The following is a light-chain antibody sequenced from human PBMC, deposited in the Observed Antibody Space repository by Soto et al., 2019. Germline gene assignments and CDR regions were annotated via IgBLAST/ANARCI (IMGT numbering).Light chain of an antibody. CDR1: SNDVGGYNL. CDR2: EGT. J-gene: IGLJ1*01. V-gene: IGLV2-23*01. Sequence: QSVLTQPASVSGSPGQSIIISCSGSSNDVGGYNLVSWYQHHPDKAPKVIIYEGTKRPSGLSTRFSGSKSGNTASLTISGLQAEDEADYYCCSYAGGRTYVFDSGTKVTVL. CDR3: CSYAGGRTYV.